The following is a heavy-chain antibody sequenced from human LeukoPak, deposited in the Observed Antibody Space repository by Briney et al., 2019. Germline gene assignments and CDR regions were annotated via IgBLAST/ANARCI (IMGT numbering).Heavy chain of an antibody. CDR3: ATGLRNIFDI. V-gene: IGHV3-48*04. CDR2: ISSSGSTI. D-gene: IGHD5-18*01. J-gene: IGHJ3*02. Sequence: GGSLRLSCAASGFTFSSYAMSWVRQAPGKGLEWVSYISSSGSTIYYADSVKGRFTISRDNAKNSLYLQINSLRAEDTAVYYCATGLRNIFDIWGQGTMVTVSS. CDR1: GFTFSSYA.